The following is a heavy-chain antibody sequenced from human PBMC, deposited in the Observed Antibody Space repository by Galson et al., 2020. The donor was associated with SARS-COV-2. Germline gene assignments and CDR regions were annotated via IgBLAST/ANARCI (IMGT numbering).Heavy chain of an antibody. V-gene: IGHV1-3*01. CDR1: GYTFTSYA. CDR3: AREGLLGYCSGGSCYSDYYYYMDV. D-gene: IGHD2-15*01. J-gene: IGHJ6*03. Sequence: ASVKVSCKASGYTFTSYAMHWVRQAPGQRLEWMGWINAGNGNTKYSQKFQGRVTITRDTSASTAYMELSSLRSEDAAVYYCAREGLLGYCSGGSCYSDYYYYMDVWGKGTTVTVSS. CDR2: INAGNGNT.